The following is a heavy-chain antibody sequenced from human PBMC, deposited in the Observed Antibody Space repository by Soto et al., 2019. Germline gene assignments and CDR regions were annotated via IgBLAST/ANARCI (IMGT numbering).Heavy chain of an antibody. Sequence: GGSLRLSCAASGFTFDDYAMHWVRQAPGKGLEWVSGISWNSGSIGYADSVKGRFTISRDNAKNSLYLQMNSLRAEDTALYYCAKDGQGEGGGSSDYWGQGTLVTVSS. CDR3: AKDGQGEGGGSSDY. CDR2: ISWNSGSI. J-gene: IGHJ4*02. CDR1: GFTFDDYA. V-gene: IGHV3-9*01. D-gene: IGHD3-16*01.